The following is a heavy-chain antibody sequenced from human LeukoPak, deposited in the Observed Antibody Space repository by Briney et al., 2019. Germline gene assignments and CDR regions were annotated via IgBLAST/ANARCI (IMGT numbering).Heavy chain of an antibody. CDR1: GYTFSNYG. D-gene: IGHD3-16*02. Sequence: ASVKVSCKASGYTFSNYGISWVRQAPGKGLEWMGGFDPEDGETIYAQKFQGRVTMTEDTSTDTAYMELSSLRSEDTAVYYCAADSDSRVRLGELSSDLEAFDIWGQGTLVTVSS. V-gene: IGHV1-24*01. J-gene: IGHJ3*02. CDR3: AADSDSRVRLGELSSDLEAFDI. CDR2: FDPEDGET.